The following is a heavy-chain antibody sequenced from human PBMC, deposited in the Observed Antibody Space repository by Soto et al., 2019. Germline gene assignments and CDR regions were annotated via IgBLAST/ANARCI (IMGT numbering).Heavy chain of an antibody. V-gene: IGHV3-30*18. CDR2: ISYDGSNK. CDR3: AKDIVVVPAATPEGDYYYYGMDV. J-gene: IGHJ6*02. Sequence: GGSLRLSCAASGFTFSSYGMHWVRQAPGKGLEWVAVISYDGSNKYYADSVKGRFTISRDNSKNTLYLQMNSLRAEDTAVYYCAKDIVVVPAATPEGDYYYYGMDVWGQGTTVTVSS. CDR1: GFTFSSYG. D-gene: IGHD2-2*02.